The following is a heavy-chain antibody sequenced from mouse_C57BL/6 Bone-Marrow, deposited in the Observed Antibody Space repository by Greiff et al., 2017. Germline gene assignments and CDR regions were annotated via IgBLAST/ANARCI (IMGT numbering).Heavy chain of an antibody. Sequence: LQQSGAELVRPGSYVQLSCKDSYFAFMASAMHWVKQRAGHGLAGIGSFTMYSDATEYGENFKGKATLNANTSSSTAHMERSSLTSEYSAVYYCARGRSITTVDWYFAVCGTGPTVAVSS. D-gene: IGHD1-1*01. CDR3: ARGRSITTVDWYFAV. J-gene: IGHJ1*03. CDR2: FTMYSDAT. V-gene: IGHV1-49*01. CDR1: YFAFMASA.